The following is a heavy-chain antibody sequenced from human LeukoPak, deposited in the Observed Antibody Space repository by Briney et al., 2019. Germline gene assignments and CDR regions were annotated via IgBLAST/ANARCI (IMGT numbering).Heavy chain of an antibody. D-gene: IGHD3-22*01. CDR2: INPNSGGT. Sequence: ASVKVSCKSSGYTFTGYYMHWVRQAPGQGLERMGWINPNSGGTNYAQRFQGRVTMTRDTSISTAYVELRRLRSDDTAVYYCARAKSSDSITMIVVDQWVYYFDYWGQGALVTVSS. J-gene: IGHJ4*02. CDR3: ARAKSSDSITMIVVDQWVYYFDY. V-gene: IGHV1-2*02. CDR1: GYTFTGYY.